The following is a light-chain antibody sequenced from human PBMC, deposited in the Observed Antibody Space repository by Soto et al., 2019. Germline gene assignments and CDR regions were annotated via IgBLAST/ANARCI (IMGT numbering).Light chain of an antibody. Sequence: QSALTQPASVSGSPGQSITISCTGSSSDVGVYNYVSWYQHHPGQAPKLMISEVTKRPSGVSNRFSGSKSGNTASLTISGLQAEDEADYYCSSYTTSSTVVFGGGTKLTVL. CDR2: EVT. V-gene: IGLV2-14*01. CDR3: SSYTTSSTVV. J-gene: IGLJ2*01. CDR1: SSDVGVYNY.